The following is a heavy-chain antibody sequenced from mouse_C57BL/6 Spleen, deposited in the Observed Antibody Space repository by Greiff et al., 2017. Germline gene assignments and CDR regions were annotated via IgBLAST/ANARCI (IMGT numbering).Heavy chain of an antibody. CDR2: IRHKANGYTT. V-gene: IGHV7-3*01. J-gene: IGHJ4*01. D-gene: IGHD5-5*01. CDR1: GFTFTDYY. Sequence: EVKLEESGGGLVQPGGSLSLSCAASGFTFTDYYMSWVRQPPGKALEWLGFIRHKANGYTTEYSASVKGRFTISGDNSQSILYLQMNALRAEDSATYYCARYTGGLPHAMDYWGQGTSVTVSS. CDR3: ARYTGGLPHAMDY.